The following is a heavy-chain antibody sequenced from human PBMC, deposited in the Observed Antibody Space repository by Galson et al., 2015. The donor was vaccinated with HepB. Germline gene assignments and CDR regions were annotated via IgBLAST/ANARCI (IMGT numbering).Heavy chain of an antibody. CDR2: ISAYNGNT. V-gene: IGHV1-18*01. CDR3: ARLAAMDQYYYMDV. Sequence: SVKVSCKASGYIFTSYGISWVRQAPGQGLEWMGWISAYNGNTSYAQKVQGRVTMTTDTSTSTAYMELRSLRSDDTAVYYCARLAAMDQYYYMDVWGKGTTVTVSS. J-gene: IGHJ6*03. CDR1: GYIFTSYG. D-gene: IGHD5-18*01.